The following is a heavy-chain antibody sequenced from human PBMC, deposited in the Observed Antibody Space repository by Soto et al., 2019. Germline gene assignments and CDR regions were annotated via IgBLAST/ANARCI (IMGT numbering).Heavy chain of an antibody. D-gene: IGHD2-21*01. J-gene: IGHJ6*02. V-gene: IGHV1-3*04. CDR1: GYIFTDYA. CDR2: INTGTGNT. CDR3: ARGHKLLFPDTFDSFGMDV. Sequence: GASVKFSWKASGYIFTDYAIHWVRQAPGQRPDCMGWINTGTGNTRYSQKFQARVTFTRDTSASTAYMELNSLTSEDTAVYSCARGHKLLFPDTFDSFGMDVWGQGTTVTVSS.